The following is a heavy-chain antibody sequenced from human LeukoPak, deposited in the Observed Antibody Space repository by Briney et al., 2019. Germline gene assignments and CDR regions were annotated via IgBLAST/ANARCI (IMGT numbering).Heavy chain of an antibody. Sequence: PGRSLRLSCAASGFTFSSYGMHWVRQAPGKGLEWVAVISYDGSNKYYADSVKGRFTISRDNSKNTLYLQMNSLRVEDTAVYFCARDPGAFPYFFDCWGQGTLVTVSS. D-gene: IGHD4/OR15-4a*01. J-gene: IGHJ4*02. CDR3: ARDPGAFPYFFDC. CDR1: GFTFSSYG. CDR2: ISYDGSNK. V-gene: IGHV3-30*03.